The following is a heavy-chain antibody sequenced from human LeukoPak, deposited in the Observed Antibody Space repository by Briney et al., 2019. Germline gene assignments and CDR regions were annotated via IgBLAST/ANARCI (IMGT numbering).Heavy chain of an antibody. CDR2: MNPNSGNT. CDR1: GYTFTSYD. V-gene: IGHV1-8*01. CDR3: ARDWVAYCGGDCYPGDY. J-gene: IGHJ4*02. Sequence: ASVKLSCKASGYTFTSYDINWVRHATGQGLEWMGWMNPNSGNTRYAQKFQGRVTMTRNTSISTAYMALSSLRSEDTAVYFCARDWVAYCGGDCYPGDYWGQGTLVTVSS. D-gene: IGHD2-21*02.